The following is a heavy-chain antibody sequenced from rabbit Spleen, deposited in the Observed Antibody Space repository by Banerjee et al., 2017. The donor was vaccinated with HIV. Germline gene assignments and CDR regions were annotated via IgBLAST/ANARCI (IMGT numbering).Heavy chain of an antibody. V-gene: IGHV1S47*01. CDR1: GFDFSNYG. J-gene: IGHJ6*01. Sequence: QEQLVESGGGLVQPGGSLQLSCKASGFDFSNYGVSWVRQGPGKGLEWIGYIDPIFGSTVYATWVNGRFTISRENTQNTLYLQLNSLTVADTATYFCVRDTGSSFSSYGMDLWGQGTLVTVS. CDR2: IDPIFGST. D-gene: IGHD8-1*01. CDR3: VRDTGSSFSSYGMDL.